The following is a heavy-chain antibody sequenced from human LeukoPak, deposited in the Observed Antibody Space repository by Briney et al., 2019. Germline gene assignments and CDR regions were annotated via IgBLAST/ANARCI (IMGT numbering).Heavy chain of an antibody. D-gene: IGHD6-13*01. CDR3: ARDLVAAARFDP. Sequence: ASVKVSCKASGYTFTSYDINWVRQATGQGLEWKGWMNPNSGNTGYAQKFQGRVTMTRNTSISTAYMELSSLRSEDTAVYYCARDLVAAARFDPWGQGTLVTVSS. V-gene: IGHV1-8*01. CDR2: MNPNSGNT. J-gene: IGHJ5*02. CDR1: GYTFTSYD.